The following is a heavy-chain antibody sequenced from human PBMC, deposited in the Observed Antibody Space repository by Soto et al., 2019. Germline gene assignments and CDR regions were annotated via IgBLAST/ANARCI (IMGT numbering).Heavy chain of an antibody. Sequence: VASVKVSCKASGDTFTTYDVNWVRQASGHGLEWMGWITPNSGNIGYAQRFQGRVTMTRDTAIRTAYMEVSSLRSDDTAVYYCARGPASGSYYLLDSWGQGTLVTVSS. D-gene: IGHD3-10*01. J-gene: IGHJ4*02. CDR1: GDTFTTYD. CDR3: ARGPASGSYYLLDS. CDR2: ITPNSGNI. V-gene: IGHV1-8*01.